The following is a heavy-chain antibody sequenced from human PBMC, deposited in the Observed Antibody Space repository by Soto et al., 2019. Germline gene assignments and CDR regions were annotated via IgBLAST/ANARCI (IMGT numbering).Heavy chain of an antibody. D-gene: IGHD3-3*01. Sequence: ASVKVSCKVSGYTLTELSMHWVRQAPGKGLEWMGGFDPEDGETIYAQKFQGRVTMTEDTSTDTAYMELSSLRSEDTAVYYCATDRPYYDFWSGYYTVRGFDPWGQGTLVTVSS. J-gene: IGHJ5*02. V-gene: IGHV1-24*01. CDR3: ATDRPYYDFWSGYYTVRGFDP. CDR1: GYTLTELS. CDR2: FDPEDGET.